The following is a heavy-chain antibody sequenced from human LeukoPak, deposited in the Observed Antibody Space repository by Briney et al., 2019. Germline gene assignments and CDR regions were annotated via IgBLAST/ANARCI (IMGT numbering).Heavy chain of an antibody. V-gene: IGHV1-2*02. CDR1: GYTFTSYY. D-gene: IGHD1-26*01. CDR2: INPNSGGT. J-gene: IGHJ4*02. Sequence: ASVKVSCKASGYTFTSYYMHWVRQAPGQGLEWMGWINPNSGGTNYAQKFQGRVTMTRDTSISTAYMELSRLRSDDTAVYYCARDLVGSGSTENFDYWGQGTLVTVSS. CDR3: ARDLVGSGSTENFDY.